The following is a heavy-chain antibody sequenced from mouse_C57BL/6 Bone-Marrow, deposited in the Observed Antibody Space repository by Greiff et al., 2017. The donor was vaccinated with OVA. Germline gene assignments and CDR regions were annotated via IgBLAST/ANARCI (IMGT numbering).Heavy chain of an antibody. CDR1: GYSFTGYY. D-gene: IGHD1-1*01. Sequence: EVQLQQSGPELVKPGASVKISCKASGYSFTGYYMNWVKQSPEKSLEWIGEINPSTGGTTYNQKFKAKATLTVDKSSSTAYMQLKSLTSEDSAVYYCSRCYGSTYYYAMGYWGQGTSVTVSS. CDR2: INPSTGGT. V-gene: IGHV1-42*01. J-gene: IGHJ4*01. CDR3: SRCYGSTYYYAMGY.